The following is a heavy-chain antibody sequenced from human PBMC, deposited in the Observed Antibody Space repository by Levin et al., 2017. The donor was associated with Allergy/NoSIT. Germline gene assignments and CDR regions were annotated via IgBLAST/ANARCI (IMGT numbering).Heavy chain of an antibody. J-gene: IGHJ4*02. CDR3: ARVSVSYFDY. CDR1: GFTFSSYG. D-gene: IGHD6-19*01. V-gene: IGHV3-33*01. Sequence: GGSLRLSCAASGFTFSSYGIHWVRQAPGKGLEWVAVIWYDGSKKYYADSVKGRFTISRDNSKNTVYLQLNSLRAEDTAVYYCARVSVSYFDYWGRGTLVTVSS. CDR2: IWYDGSKK.